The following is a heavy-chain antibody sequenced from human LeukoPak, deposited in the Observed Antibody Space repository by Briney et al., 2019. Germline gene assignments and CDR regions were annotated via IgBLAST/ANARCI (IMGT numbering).Heavy chain of an antibody. D-gene: IGHD1-26*01. V-gene: IGHV3-23*01. J-gene: IGHJ4*02. CDR2: ISGSGGST. Sequence: GGSLRLSCAASGFTFSNYDMSWVRQAPGKGLEWVSAISGSGGSTYNADSVKGRFTISRDNSRNTLYLQMNSLRAEDTAVYYCAKDKSSGTYSDYWGQGTLVTVSS. CDR3: AKDKSSGTYSDY. CDR1: GFTFSNYD.